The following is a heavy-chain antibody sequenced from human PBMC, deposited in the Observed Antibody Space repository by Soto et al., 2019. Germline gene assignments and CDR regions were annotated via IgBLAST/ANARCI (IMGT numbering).Heavy chain of an antibody. Sequence: SETLSLTCAVSGGSISSGGYSWSWIRQPPGKGLEWIGYIYYSGSTNYNPSLKSRVTISVDTSKNQFSLKLSSVTAADTAVYYCARVSSYYYYGMDVWGQGTTVTVSS. CDR1: GGSISSGGYS. J-gene: IGHJ6*02. V-gene: IGHV4-61*08. D-gene: IGHD6-13*01. CDR3: ARVSSYYYYGMDV. CDR2: IYYSGST.